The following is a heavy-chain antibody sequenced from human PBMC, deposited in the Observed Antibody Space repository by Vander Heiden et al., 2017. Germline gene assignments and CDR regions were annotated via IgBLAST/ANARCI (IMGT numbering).Heavy chain of an antibody. V-gene: IGHV4-4*07. Sequence: QVQLQESGPGLVKPSETLSLTCTASGGSITSYSWSWIRQPAGKGMEWIGRIHTSGSTNYNASLKSRVSMSLDMSKNQFSLKVSSVTAADTDVYYCERGDYGGNPKAVGFDSWGQGTLVTVSS. J-gene: IGHJ4*02. CDR2: IHTSGST. D-gene: IGHD4-17*01. CDR3: ERGDYGGNPKAVGFDS. CDR1: GGSITSYS.